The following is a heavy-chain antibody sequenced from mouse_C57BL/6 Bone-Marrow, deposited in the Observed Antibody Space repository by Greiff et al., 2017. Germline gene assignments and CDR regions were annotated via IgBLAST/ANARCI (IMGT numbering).Heavy chain of an antibody. CDR2: IYPGDGDT. CDR1: GYAFSSSW. J-gene: IGHJ2*02. V-gene: IGHV1-82*01. Sequence: VKLQEPGPELVKPGASVKISCKASGYAFSSSWMNWVKQRPGQGLEWIGRIYPGDGDTNYNGKFKGKATLTADKSSSTAYMQLSSLTSEDSAVYCCARSLITTPLFDYWGQGTSLTVSS. D-gene: IGHD1-1*01. CDR3: ARSLITTPLFDY.